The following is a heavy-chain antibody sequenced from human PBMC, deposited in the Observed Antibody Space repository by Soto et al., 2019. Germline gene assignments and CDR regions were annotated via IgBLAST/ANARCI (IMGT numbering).Heavy chain of an antibody. Sequence: EVQLLESGRGLVQPGGSLRLSCAASGFTFSSSAMSWIRQAPGKGLEWVSSISNSGGSTYYADSVKGRFTISRDNSKNTLYLQMNSLQAEDTAVYYCAKGSGGDCYSGVQYWGQGTLVTVSS. CDR1: GFTFSSSA. CDR3: AKGSGGDCYSGVQY. V-gene: IGHV3-23*01. D-gene: IGHD2-21*02. CDR2: ISNSGGST. J-gene: IGHJ4*02.